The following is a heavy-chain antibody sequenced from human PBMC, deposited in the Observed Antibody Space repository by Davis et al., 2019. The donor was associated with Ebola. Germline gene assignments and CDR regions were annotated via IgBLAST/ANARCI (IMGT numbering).Heavy chain of an antibody. V-gene: IGHV1-3*01. CDR1: GYTFTSYA. D-gene: IGHD3-9*01. Sequence: AASVKVSCKASGYTFTSYAMHWVRQAPGQRLEWMGWINAGNGNTKYSQKFQGRVTITRDTSASTAYMELSSLRSEDTAVYYCARDTYDILTGYPSAGPYNWFDPWGQGTLVTVSS. J-gene: IGHJ5*02. CDR2: INAGNGNT. CDR3: ARDTYDILTGYPSAGPYNWFDP.